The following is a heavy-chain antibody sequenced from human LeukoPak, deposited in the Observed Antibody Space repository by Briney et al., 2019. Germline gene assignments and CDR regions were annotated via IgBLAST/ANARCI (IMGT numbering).Heavy chain of an antibody. D-gene: IGHD2-2*03. CDR1: GTSISSYY. V-gene: IGHV4-59*01. Sequence: PSGTLSLTCTVSGTSISSYYWSWIRQPPGKGLEWIGYIYYSGSTNYNPSLKSRVTISVDTSKNQFSLKLRSVTAADTAVYYCARGGYCDSTSCRAGYYYYYYMDVWGKGTTVTISS. CDR2: IYYSGST. CDR3: ARGGYCDSTSCRAGYYYYYYMDV. J-gene: IGHJ6*03.